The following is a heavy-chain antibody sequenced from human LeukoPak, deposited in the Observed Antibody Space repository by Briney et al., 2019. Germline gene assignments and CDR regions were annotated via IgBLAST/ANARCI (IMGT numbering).Heavy chain of an antibody. D-gene: IGHD3-22*01. CDR3: ARDRTVYDSSGYYNYFDY. J-gene: IGHJ4*02. V-gene: IGHV1-18*01. Sequence: GSSVKVSCKASGGTFSSYAISWVRQAPGQGLEWMGWISAYNGNTNYAQKLQGRVTMTTDTSTSTAYMELRSLRSDDTAVYYCARDRTVYDSSGYYNYFDYWGQGTLVTVSS. CDR2: ISAYNGNT. CDR1: GGTFSSYA.